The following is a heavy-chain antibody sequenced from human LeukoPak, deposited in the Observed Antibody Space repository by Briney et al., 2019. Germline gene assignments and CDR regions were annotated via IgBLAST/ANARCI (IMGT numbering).Heavy chain of an antibody. Sequence: GGSLRLSCAASGFTFSSYAMSWVRQAPGKGLEWVANFKQDVSEKYYVDSVKGRFTISRDNAKNSLYLQMNSLRAEDTAVYYCARGGWIFGALAEYFQHWGQGTLVTVSS. CDR2: FKQDVSEK. CDR3: ARGGWIFGALAEYFQH. CDR1: GFTFSSYA. D-gene: IGHD3-3*01. V-gene: IGHV3-7*01. J-gene: IGHJ1*01.